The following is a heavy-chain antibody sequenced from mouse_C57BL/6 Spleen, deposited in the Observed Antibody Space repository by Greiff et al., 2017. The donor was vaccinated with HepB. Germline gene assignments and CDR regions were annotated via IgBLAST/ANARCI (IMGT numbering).Heavy chain of an antibody. J-gene: IGHJ3*01. Sequence: QVQLQQPGAELVKPGASVKLSCKASGYTFTSYWMQWVKQRPGQGLEWIGEIDPSDSYTNYNQKFKGKATLTVDTSSSTAYMQLSSLTSEDSAVYYCAISDGPHEGFAYWGQGTLVTVSA. CDR2: IDPSDSYT. D-gene: IGHD2-3*01. CDR3: AISDGPHEGFAY. CDR1: GYTFTSYW. V-gene: IGHV1-50*01.